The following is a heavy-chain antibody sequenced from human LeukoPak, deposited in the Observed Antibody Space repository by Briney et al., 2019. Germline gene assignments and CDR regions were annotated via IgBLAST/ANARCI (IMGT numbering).Heavy chain of an antibody. Sequence: GSSVKVSCNASGGTFSSYAISWVRQAPGQGLEWMGGIIPIFGTANYAQKFQGRVTITTDESTSTAYMELSSLRSEDTAVYYCARVVLRFLEWYDYYMDVWGKGTTVTVSS. CDR3: ARVVLRFLEWYDYYMDV. D-gene: IGHD3-3*01. J-gene: IGHJ6*03. CDR1: GGTFSSYA. V-gene: IGHV1-69*05. CDR2: IIPIFGTA.